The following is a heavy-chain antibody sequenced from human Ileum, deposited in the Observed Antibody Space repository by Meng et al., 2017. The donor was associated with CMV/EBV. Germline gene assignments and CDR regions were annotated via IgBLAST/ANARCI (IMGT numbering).Heavy chain of an antibody. V-gene: IGHV1-69*05. CDR2: IIHVYGTE. CDR1: SYG. J-gene: IGHJ5*02. D-gene: IGHD2-2*01. CDR3: ARDRVTGGDCSSTSCHNWFDP. Sequence: SYGRSGVRTAPRKRLEWMGGIIHVYGTENDTQKVQGRITMNTEELTSTAYMEVSSRRSEDTAVYYCARDRVTGGDCSSTSCHNWFDPWGQGSLVTVSS.